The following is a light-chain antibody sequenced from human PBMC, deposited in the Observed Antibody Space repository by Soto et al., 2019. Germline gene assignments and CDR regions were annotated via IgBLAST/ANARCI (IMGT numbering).Light chain of an antibody. CDR1: NIGRKS. Sequence: SYELTQTSSVSVAPGQTAKITCGGNNIGRKSVHWYQQKAGQAPVLVVHDDSDRPSGIPERFSGSNSANTATLTISRVEEGDEDDYYCQVWESSGDQVVFAGGTKLTVL. V-gene: IGLV3-21*02. CDR2: DDS. J-gene: IGLJ2*01. CDR3: QVWESSGDQVV.